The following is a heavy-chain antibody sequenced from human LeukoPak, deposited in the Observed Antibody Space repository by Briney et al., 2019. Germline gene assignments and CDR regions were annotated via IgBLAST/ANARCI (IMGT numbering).Heavy chain of an antibody. J-gene: IGHJ4*02. V-gene: IGHV3-23*01. CDR1: GFTFSSYA. CDR2: IIGSGGST. CDR3: ARDLHRGYSYGAFDY. Sequence: PGGSLRLSCAASGFTFSSYAMSWVRQAPGKGLEWVSAIIGSGGSTYYADSVKGRFTLSRDNSKNTLYLQMNSLRVEDTAVYYCARDLHRGYSYGAFDYWGQGTLVTVSS. D-gene: IGHD5-18*01.